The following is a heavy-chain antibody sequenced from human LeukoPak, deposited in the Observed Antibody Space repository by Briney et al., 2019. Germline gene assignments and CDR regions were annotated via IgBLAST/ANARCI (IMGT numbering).Heavy chain of an antibody. CDR3: ARDTAAPA. D-gene: IGHD4-17*01. CDR1: GGSFSGYY. Sequence: SETLSLTCAVYGGSFSGYYWSWIRQPPGKGLEWIGEINHSGSSNYNPSLKSRVTISVDTSKNQFSLKLSSVTAADTAVYYCARDTAAPAWGQGTLVTVSS. J-gene: IGHJ5*02. V-gene: IGHV4-34*01. CDR2: INHSGSS.